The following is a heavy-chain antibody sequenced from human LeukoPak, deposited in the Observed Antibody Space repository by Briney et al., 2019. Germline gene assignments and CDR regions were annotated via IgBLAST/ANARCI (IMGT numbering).Heavy chain of an antibody. CDR1: GFTFSSYG. D-gene: IGHD2-2*01. CDR2: IRYDGSNK. CDR3: AREDIVVVPAATRYYYYYMDV. Sequence: PGGSLRLSCAASGFTFSSYGMHWVRQAPGKGLEWVAFIRYDGSNKYYADSVKGRFTISRDNSKNTLYLQMNSLRAEDTAVYYCAREDIVVVPAATRYYYYYMDVWGKGTTVTVSS. V-gene: IGHV3-30*02. J-gene: IGHJ6*03.